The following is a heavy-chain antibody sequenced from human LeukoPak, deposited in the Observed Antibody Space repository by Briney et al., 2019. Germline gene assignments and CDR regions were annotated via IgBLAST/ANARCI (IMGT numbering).Heavy chain of an antibody. Sequence: SETLSLTCTVSGGSISSYYWSWIRQPAGKGLEWIGRIYTSGTNYNPSLKSRVTMSIDTSKNQFSLKLSSVTAADTAVYYCASYHGLYYFDYRGQGTLVTVSS. V-gene: IGHV4-4*07. CDR2: IYTSGT. CDR1: GGSISSYY. CDR3: ASYHGLYYFDY. J-gene: IGHJ4*02. D-gene: IGHD2-2*01.